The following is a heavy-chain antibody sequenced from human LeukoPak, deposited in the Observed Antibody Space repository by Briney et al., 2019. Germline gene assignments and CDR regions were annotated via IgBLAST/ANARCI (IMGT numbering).Heavy chain of an antibody. CDR2: ISWNSGSI. D-gene: IGHD3-3*01. Sequence: GGSLRLSCAASGFTFDDYAMHWVRQAPGKGLEWVSGISWNSGSIGYADSVKGRFTISRDNAKNSLYLQMNSLRAEDTALYYCAKDMRYDFWSGYDYWGKGTLVTVSS. V-gene: IGHV3-9*01. CDR3: AKDMRYDFWSGYDY. J-gene: IGHJ4*02. CDR1: GFTFDDYA.